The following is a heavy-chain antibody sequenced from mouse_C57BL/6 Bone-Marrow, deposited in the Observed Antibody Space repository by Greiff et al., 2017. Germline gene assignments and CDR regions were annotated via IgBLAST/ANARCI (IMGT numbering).Heavy chain of an antibody. CDR2: IDPETGGT. V-gene: IGHV1-15*01. Sequence: VKLVESGAELVRPGASVTLSCKASGYTFTDYEMHWVKQTPVHGLEWIGAIDPETGGTAYNQKFKGKAILTADKSSSTAYMELRSLTSEDSAVYYCTANDYWGQGTTLTVSS. J-gene: IGHJ2*01. CDR3: TANDY. CDR1: GYTFTDYE.